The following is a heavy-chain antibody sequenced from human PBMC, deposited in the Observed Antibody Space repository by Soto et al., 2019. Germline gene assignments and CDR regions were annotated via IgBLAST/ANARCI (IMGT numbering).Heavy chain of an antibody. CDR2: IYTSGST. V-gene: IGHV4-4*07. CDR3: ARDRGYDFWSGYSIRDYYYYGMDV. D-gene: IGHD3-3*01. Sequence: SETLSLTCTVSGGSISSYYWSWIRQPAGKGLEWIGRIYTSGSTNYNPSLKSRVTMSVDTSKNQFSLKLSSVTAADTAVYYCARDRGYDFWSGYSIRDYYYYGMDVWGQGTTVTVSS. CDR1: GGSISSYY. J-gene: IGHJ6*02.